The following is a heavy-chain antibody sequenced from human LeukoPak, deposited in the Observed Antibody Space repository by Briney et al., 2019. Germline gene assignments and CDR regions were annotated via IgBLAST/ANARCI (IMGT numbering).Heavy chain of an antibody. J-gene: IGHJ4*02. CDR3: ARDHKWELLHDY. CDR1: GFTFSSYA. CDR2: INWNGGST. D-gene: IGHD1-26*01. Sequence: PGGSLRLSCAASGFTFSSYAMSWVRQAPGKGLEWVSGINWNGGSTGYADSVKGRFTISRDNAKNSLYLQMNSLRAEDTALYYCARDHKWELLHDYWGQGTLVTVSS. V-gene: IGHV3-20*04.